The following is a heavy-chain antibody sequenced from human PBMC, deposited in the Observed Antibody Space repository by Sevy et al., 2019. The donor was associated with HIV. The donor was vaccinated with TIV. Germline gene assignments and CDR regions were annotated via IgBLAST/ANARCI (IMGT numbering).Heavy chain of an antibody. CDR3: AIAAGSYWNGYFDY. CDR1: GYSIRSGYY. V-gene: IGHV4-38-2*01. CDR2: IYQSGST. J-gene: IGHJ4*02. D-gene: IGHD3-10*01. Sequence: SETLSLTCAVSGYSIRSGYYWAWIRQPPGKGLEWIGSIYQSGSTFYNPSLKSRVAISVDTSKNQFSLALNSVTAADTAVYSCAIAAGSYWNGYFDYWGQGTLVTVSS.